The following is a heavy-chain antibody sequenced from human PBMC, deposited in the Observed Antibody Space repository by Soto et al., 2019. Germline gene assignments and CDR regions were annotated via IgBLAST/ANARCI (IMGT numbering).Heavy chain of an antibody. J-gene: IGHJ4*02. V-gene: IGHV4-34*01. CDR3: ARAGQYYDFWSVPFDY. Sequence: SETLSLTCAVYGGSFSGYYWSWIRQPPGKGLEWIGEINHSGSTNYNPSLKSRVTISVDTSKNQFSLKLSSVTAADTAVYYCARAGQYYDFWSVPFDYWGQGTLVTVSS. CDR1: GGSFSGYY. CDR2: INHSGST. D-gene: IGHD3-3*01.